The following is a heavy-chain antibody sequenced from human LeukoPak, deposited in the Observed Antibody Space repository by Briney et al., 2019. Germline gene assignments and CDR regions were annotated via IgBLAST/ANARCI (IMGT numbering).Heavy chain of an antibody. D-gene: IGHD6-13*01. V-gene: IGHV3-64D*06. CDR1: GFTFSSYA. J-gene: IGHJ4*02. CDR3: VKGGGYSKSPLDY. Sequence: GGSLRLSCSASGFTFSSYAMHWVRQAPGKGLESVSAISSSGSSTYYADSVKCRFTISRDNSKNTVYLQMSSLRAADPAVYYCVKGGGYSKSPLDYWGQGTLVTVSS. CDR2: ISSSGSST.